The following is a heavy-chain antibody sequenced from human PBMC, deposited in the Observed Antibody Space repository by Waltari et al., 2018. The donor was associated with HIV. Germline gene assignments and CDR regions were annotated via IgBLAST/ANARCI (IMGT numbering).Heavy chain of an antibody. V-gene: IGHV3-33*01. CDR1: GFTFKNYG. CDR2: IWYDGSKN. J-gene: IGHJ4*02. D-gene: IGHD6-6*01. CDR3: ARDRGGSSSLVLDS. Sequence: QVQLVESGGGVVQPGRSLRLSCAASGFTFKNYGMHWVRQAPGKGRGWVAIIWYDGSKNYYADSVKGRFTISRDNSKNRLYRQMNSLRAEDTAVYYCARDRGGSSSLVLDSWGQGTLVTVAS.